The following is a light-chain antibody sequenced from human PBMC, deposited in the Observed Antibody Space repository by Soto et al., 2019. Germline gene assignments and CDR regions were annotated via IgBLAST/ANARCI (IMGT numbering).Light chain of an antibody. CDR1: SSDIGAYDY. Sequence: QSALAKPASVSVSPGQSITSSCSGTSSDIGAYDYVSWYQQHPGRAPKLIMYEVSHRFSGLPYRFSGSKSGNAASLTISGLQAADEGDYFSVSFAPATIYVFGSAPNVTVL. CDR3: VSFAPATIYV. J-gene: IGLJ1*01. CDR2: EVS. V-gene: IGLV2-14*03.